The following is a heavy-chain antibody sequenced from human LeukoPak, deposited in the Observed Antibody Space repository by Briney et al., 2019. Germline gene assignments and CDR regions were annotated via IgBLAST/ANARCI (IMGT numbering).Heavy chain of an antibody. J-gene: IGHJ4*02. CDR3: ARSKRRKYYCESSGYDY. CDR1: GGSFSGYY. CDR2: IHHSGST. Sequence: SETLSLTCAVYGGSFSGYYWTRIRQPPGKGLEWIGEIHHSGSTKYNPSLKSRVTISVDTSKNQFSLKLSSVTAADTAVYYCARSKRRKYYCESSGYDYWGQGTLVTVSS. V-gene: IGHV4-34*01. D-gene: IGHD3-22*01.